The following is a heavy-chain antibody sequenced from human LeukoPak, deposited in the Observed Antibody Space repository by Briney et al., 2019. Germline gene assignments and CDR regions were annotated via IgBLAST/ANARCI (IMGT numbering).Heavy chain of an antibody. CDR2: IIPIFGTA. CDR1: GGTFSSYA. D-gene: IGHD3-10*01. CDR3: ARNSILRGLSGD. J-gene: IGHJ4*02. Sequence: SVKVSCKASGGTFSSYAISWVRQAPGQGLEWMGGIIPIFGTANYAQKFQGRLTMTTDTSTSTAYMELRSLRSDDTAAYYCARNSILRGLSGDWGQGTLVTVSS. V-gene: IGHV1-69*05.